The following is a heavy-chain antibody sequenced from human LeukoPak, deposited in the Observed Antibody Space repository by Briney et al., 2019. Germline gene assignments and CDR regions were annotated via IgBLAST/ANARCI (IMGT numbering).Heavy chain of an antibody. J-gene: IGHJ1*01. D-gene: IGHD3-22*01. CDR3: ARVERVYYDSSGYPH. CDR2: IYYSGST. V-gene: IGHV4-39*07. CDR1: GGSISSSSYY. Sequence: PSETLPLTCTVSGGSISSSSYYWGWIRQPPGKGLEWIGSIYYSGSTYYNPSLKSRVTISVDTSKNQFSLKLSSVTAADTAVYYCARVERVYYDSSGYPHWGQGTLVTVSS.